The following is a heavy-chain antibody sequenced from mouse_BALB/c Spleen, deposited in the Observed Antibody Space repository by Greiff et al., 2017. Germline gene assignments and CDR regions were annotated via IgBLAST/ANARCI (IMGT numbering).Heavy chain of an antibody. Sequence: EVKLVESGGDLVKPGGSLKLSCAASGFTFSSYGMSWVRQTPDKRLEWVATISSGGSYTYYPDSVKGRFTISRDNAKNTLYLQLSSLKSEDTAMYYCARQADGYDDYAMDYWGQGTSVTVSA. D-gene: IGHD2-2*01. V-gene: IGHV5-6*02. J-gene: IGHJ4*01. CDR3: ARQADGYDDYAMDY. CDR1: GFTFSSYG. CDR2: ISSGGSYT.